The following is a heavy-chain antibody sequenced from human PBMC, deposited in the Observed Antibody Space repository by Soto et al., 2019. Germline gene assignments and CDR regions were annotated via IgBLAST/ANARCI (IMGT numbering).Heavy chain of an antibody. D-gene: IGHD6-13*01. CDR2: ITNNGGT. J-gene: IGHJ3*02. CDR3: ARQLVRSPPTDAFDI. V-gene: IGHV4-39*01. CDR1: GDSISRSSYN. Sequence: SETLSLTCSVSGDSISRSSYNWGWIRQSPGEGLEWIASITNNGGTQYNPSLKSRVTIFVDTSKNEFSLKLSSVTAADTAVYYCARQLVRSPPTDAFDIWGQGTMVTVS.